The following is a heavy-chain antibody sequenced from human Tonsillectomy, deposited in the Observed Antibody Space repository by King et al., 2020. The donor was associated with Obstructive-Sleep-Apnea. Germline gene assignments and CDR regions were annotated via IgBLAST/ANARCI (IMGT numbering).Heavy chain of an antibody. J-gene: IGHJ4*02. Sequence: QLQESGPGLVKPSQTLSLTCTVSGGSISSAGYYWNWIRQHPGKGLQWIGYIYYSGSTDYNPSLNSRVSISADTSKNQFSLSLSSVTAADTAVYYCARGPPGVGSSPHFDYWGQGTLVTDSS. CDR2: IYYSGST. CDR3: ARGPPGVGSSPHFDY. D-gene: IGHD1-26*01. V-gene: IGHV4-31*03. CDR1: GGSISSAGYY.